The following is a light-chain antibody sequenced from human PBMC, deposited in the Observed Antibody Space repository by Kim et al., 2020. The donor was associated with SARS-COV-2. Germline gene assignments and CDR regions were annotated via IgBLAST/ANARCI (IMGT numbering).Light chain of an antibody. CDR1: QGISNY. CDR3: LQHYRDTWT. CDR2: TTS. J-gene: IGKJ1*01. Sequence: ACVGGEVTSTCRASQGISNYLDWFRLKPGKVHKRLNYTTSSLQSGVPSRFSGSGSGIEFTLTISSLQPEDFATYYCLQHYRDTWTFGQGAKV. V-gene: IGKV1-17*03.